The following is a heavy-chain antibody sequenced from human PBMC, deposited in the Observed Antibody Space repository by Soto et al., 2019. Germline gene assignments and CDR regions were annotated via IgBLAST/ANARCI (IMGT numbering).Heavy chain of an antibody. D-gene: IGHD3-10*01. CDR2: MNPNSGNT. J-gene: IGHJ5*02. V-gene: IGHV1-8*01. CDR3: ARRAILWFGETLLYNWFDP. CDR1: GYTFTSYD. Sequence: ASVKVSCKASGYTFTSYDINWVRQATGQGLEWMGWMNPNSGNTDYAQKFQGRVTMTRNTSISTAYMELSSLRSEDTAVYYCARRAILWFGETLLYNWFDPWGQGTLVTVSS.